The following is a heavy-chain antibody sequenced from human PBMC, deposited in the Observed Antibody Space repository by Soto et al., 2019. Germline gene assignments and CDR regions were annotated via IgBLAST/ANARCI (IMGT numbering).Heavy chain of an antibody. V-gene: IGHV3-9*01. CDR3: AKGAITIFGVVSAHFDY. J-gene: IGHJ4*02. D-gene: IGHD3-3*01. Sequence: EVQLVESGGGLVQPGRSLRLSCAASGFTFDDYAMHWVRQVPGKGLEWVSGISWNSGRIGYADSVKGRFTISRDNAKNSLYLQMNSLRAKDTALYYCAKGAITIFGVVSAHFDYWGQGTLVTVSS. CDR2: ISWNSGRI. CDR1: GFTFDDYA.